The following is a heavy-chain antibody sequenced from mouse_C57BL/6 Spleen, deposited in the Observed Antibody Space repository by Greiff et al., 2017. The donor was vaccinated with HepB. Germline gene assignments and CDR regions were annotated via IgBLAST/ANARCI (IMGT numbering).Heavy chain of an antibody. V-gene: IGHV1-75*01. J-gene: IGHJ4*01. D-gene: IGHD2-5*01. CDR1: GYTFTDYY. CDR3: ARERYSNYGRYAMDY. CDR2: IFPGSGST. Sequence: QVQLQQSGPELVKPGASVKISCKASGYTFTDYYINWVKQRPGQGLEWIGWIFPGSGSTYYNEKFKGKATLTVDKSSSTAYMLLSSLTSEDSAVYFCARERYSNYGRYAMDYWGQGTSVTVSS.